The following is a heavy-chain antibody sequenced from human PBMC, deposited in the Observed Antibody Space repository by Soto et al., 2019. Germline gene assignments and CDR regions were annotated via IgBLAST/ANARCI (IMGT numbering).Heavy chain of an antibody. CDR3: ARGRDSTWDFEY. D-gene: IGHD1-26*01. Sequence: SETLSLTCAVYGGSFSGYYWSWIRQPPGKGLEWIGEINHSGSTNYNPSLKSRVTISVDTSKNQFSLKLSSVTAADTAVYYCARGRDSTWDFEYWGQGTLVTVSS. CDR1: GGSFSGYY. V-gene: IGHV4-34*01. J-gene: IGHJ4*02. CDR2: INHSGST.